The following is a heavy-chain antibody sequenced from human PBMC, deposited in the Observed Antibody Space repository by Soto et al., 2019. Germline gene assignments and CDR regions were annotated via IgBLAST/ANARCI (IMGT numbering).Heavy chain of an antibody. J-gene: IGHJ3*02. CDR2: IYHSGST. V-gene: IGHV4-30-2*01. CDR1: GGSISSGGYS. Sequence: SETLSLTCAVSGGSISSGGYSWSWIRQPPGKGLEWIGYIYHSGSTYYNPSLKSRVTISVDRSKNQFSLKLSSVTAAGTAVYYCARVPYDSSGYYLGDAFDIWGQGTMVTVSS. D-gene: IGHD3-22*01. CDR3: ARVPYDSSGYYLGDAFDI.